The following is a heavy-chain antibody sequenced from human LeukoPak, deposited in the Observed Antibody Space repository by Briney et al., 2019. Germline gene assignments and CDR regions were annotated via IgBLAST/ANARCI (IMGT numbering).Heavy chain of an antibody. CDR1: XGSISTSNYY. J-gene: IGHJ3*02. Sequence: CTXSXGSISTSNYYWGWIRQPPGKGLEWIGNIFYSGSTYYSPSLRSRVTISLDTSRNQFSLKLKSVTAAGTAVYCXAKXNGXXXXDIWGQXTMVTVSS. CDR2: IFYSGST. CDR3: AKXNGXXXXDI. D-gene: IGHD2-8*01. V-gene: IGHV4-39*07.